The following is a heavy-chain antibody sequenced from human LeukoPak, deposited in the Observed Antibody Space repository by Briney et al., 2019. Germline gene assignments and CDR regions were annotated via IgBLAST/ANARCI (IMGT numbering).Heavy chain of an antibody. D-gene: IGHD1-7*01. CDR3: ARLTPGGNSQFDP. Sequence: GESLQISCQGSGYSFTSYWIGWVRQLPGKGLEWMGIIYPGDSDTRYSPSFQGQVTISVDKSISTAYLQWSSLKASDTAMYYCARLTPGGNSQFDPWGQGTLVTVSS. CDR2: IYPGDSDT. CDR1: GYSFTSYW. J-gene: IGHJ5*02. V-gene: IGHV5-51*01.